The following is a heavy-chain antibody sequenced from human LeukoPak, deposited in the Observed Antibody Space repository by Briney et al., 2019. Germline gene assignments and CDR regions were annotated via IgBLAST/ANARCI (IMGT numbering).Heavy chain of an antibody. D-gene: IGHD6-19*01. CDR1: GMTFSSYW. CDR2: IKEDGSEK. V-gene: IGHV3-7*03. CDR3: ARERSGWYVGFDI. J-gene: IGHJ3*02. Sequence: GGSLRLSCAASGMTFSSYWMSWVRQAPGKGLEWVANIKEDGSEKNYVDSVKGRFTISRDNPKNSLYSQMNSLRAEDTAVYYCARERSGWYVGFDIWGQGTMVTVSS.